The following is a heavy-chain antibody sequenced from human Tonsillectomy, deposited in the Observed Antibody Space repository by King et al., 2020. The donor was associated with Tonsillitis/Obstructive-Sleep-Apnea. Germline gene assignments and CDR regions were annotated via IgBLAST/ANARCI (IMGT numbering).Heavy chain of an antibody. CDR3: ARGRGFSSSSDAFDV. CDR1: GFTFSSCG. J-gene: IGHJ3*01. D-gene: IGHD6-6*01. V-gene: IGHV3-21*01. CDR2: IITSSSYI. Sequence: VQLVESGGGLVKPGEALRLSCSASGFTFSSCGLNWVRQAPVKGLEWVSSIITSSSYIFYADSVPGRFTISSVNAKNSLYLQMNSLTDEDTAIYFCARGRGFSSSSDAFDVWGQGTVVTVSS.